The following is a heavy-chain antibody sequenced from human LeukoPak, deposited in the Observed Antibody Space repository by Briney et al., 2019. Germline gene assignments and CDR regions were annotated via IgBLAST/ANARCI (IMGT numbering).Heavy chain of an antibody. CDR3: ARKGLGDIVVVPAAKPGPYYFDY. Sequence: SETLSLTCAVYGVSFSGYYWGWIRQPPGKGLEWIGEINHSGRTNYNPSLKSRVTISVDTSKNQSSLKLSSVTAADTAVYYCARKGLGDIVVVPAAKPGPYYFDYWGQGTLVTVSS. J-gene: IGHJ4*02. V-gene: IGHV4-34*01. CDR2: INHSGRT. D-gene: IGHD2-2*01. CDR1: GVSFSGYY.